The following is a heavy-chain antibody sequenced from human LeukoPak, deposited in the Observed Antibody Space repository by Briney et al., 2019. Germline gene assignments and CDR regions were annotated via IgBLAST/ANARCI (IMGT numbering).Heavy chain of an antibody. D-gene: IGHD5-12*01. CDR2: IRSSGSDT. Sequence: GGSLRLSRAASGSTFSDYQMSWIRQAPGKGLEWVSYIRSSGSDTYYADSVKGRFTISRDNTKNALYLQMNSLRADDTAVYYCARRGANSGHTFDYWGQGTLVSVSS. J-gene: IGHJ4*02. V-gene: IGHV3-11*01. CDR3: ARRGANSGHTFDY. CDR1: GSTFSDYQ.